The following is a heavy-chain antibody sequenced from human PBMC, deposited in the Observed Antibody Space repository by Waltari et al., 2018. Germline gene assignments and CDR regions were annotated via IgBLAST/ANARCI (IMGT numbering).Heavy chain of an antibody. CDR2: INPNSGGT. Sequence: QVQLVQSGAEVKKPGASVKVSCKASGYTFPGYYMPWVRQAPGQGLEWMGWINPNSGGTNYAQKFQGRVTMTRDTSISTAYMELSRLRSDDTAVYYCARDINVRFLEWLPGMDVWGQGTTVTVSS. V-gene: IGHV1-2*02. D-gene: IGHD3-3*01. J-gene: IGHJ6*02. CDR3: ARDINVRFLEWLPGMDV. CDR1: GYTFPGYY.